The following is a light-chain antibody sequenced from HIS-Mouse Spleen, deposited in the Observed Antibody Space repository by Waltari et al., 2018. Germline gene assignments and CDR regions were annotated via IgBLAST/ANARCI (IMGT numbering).Light chain of an antibody. V-gene: IGLV2-14*01. CDR3: SSYTSSSTF. CDR1: SSDVGGYHS. J-gene: IGLJ1*01. Sequence: QSALTQPASVSGSPGQSITISCTGPSSDVGGYHSVSWYKQHPGKAPKLMIYEVSNRPSGVSNRFSGSKSGNTASLTISGLQAEDEADYYCSSYTSSSTFFGTGTKVTVL. CDR2: EVS.